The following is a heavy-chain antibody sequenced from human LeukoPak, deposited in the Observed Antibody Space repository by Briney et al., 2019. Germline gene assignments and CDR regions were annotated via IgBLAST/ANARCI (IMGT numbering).Heavy chain of an antibody. CDR3: ARDPYRIYYYYYGMDV. V-gene: IGHV1-8*01. J-gene: IGHJ6*02. CDR1: GYTFTSYD. D-gene: IGHD2-15*01. Sequence: VASVKVSCKASGYTFTSYDINWVRQATGQGLEWMGWMNPNSGNTGYAQKFQGGVAMTRNTSISTAYMELSSLRSEDTAVYYCARDPYRIYYYYYGMDVWGQGTTVTVSS. CDR2: MNPNSGNT.